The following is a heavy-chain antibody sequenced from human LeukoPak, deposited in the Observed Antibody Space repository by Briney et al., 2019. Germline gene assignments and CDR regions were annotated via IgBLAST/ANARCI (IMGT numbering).Heavy chain of an antibody. V-gene: IGHV4-38-2*02. CDR3: ASRIAVSKFDY. CDR2: IYHSGRT. D-gene: IGHD6-19*01. Sequence: SSETLSLTCTVSGYSISSGYYWGWIRQPPGKGLEWIGSIYHSGRTFYNPSLKSRVTISVDTSKNQFSLRLSSVTAADTAVYYCASRIAVSKFDYWGQGTLVTVSS. CDR1: GYSISSGYY. J-gene: IGHJ4*02.